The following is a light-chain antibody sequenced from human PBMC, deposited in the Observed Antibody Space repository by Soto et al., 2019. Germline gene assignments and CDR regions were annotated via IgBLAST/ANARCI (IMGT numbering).Light chain of an antibody. J-gene: IGLJ1*01. Sequence: QSVLTQPPSASGTPGQRVTISCSGSSSNIGSNTVNWYQQLPGTAPKLLIYSNNKRPSGVPDRFSGSKSGTSASLAISGLQSEDEADYYCVAWDDSLNGYVFGTGTKVTV. V-gene: IGLV1-44*01. CDR2: SNN. CDR3: VAWDDSLNGYV. CDR1: SSNIGSNT.